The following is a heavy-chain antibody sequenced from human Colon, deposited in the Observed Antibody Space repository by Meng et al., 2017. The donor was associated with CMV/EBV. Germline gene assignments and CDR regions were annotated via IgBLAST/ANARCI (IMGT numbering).Heavy chain of an antibody. CDR1: GGSFSHYY. CDR3: AGGSSQAWELLHY. CDR2: ITQSGIT. Sequence: QEHLRQWGAGLLKPSETLSLTCAVYGGSFSHYYWSWIRQSPGKGLEWIGEITQSGITNYNPSLKSRVIISIDTSNNQFSLKLTSVTVADTAVYYCAGGSSQAWELLHYWGQGSLVTVSS. D-gene: IGHD1-26*01. J-gene: IGHJ4*02. V-gene: IGHV4-34*01.